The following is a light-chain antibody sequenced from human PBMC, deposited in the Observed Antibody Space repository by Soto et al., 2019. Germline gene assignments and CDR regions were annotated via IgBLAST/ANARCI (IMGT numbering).Light chain of an antibody. J-gene: IGLJ1*01. CDR2: TAG. CDR3: QSYDKRLTADV. Sequence: QSVLTQPLSASASPGQRVTISCSGGSSNIGSNTVAWYQHLPGTAPPRLIFTAGQRPSGVPGRFSGSKSGTSASLAISGLQSEDEGHYYCQSYDKRLTADVFGTGTKLTVL. CDR1: SSNIGSNT. V-gene: IGLV1-44*01.